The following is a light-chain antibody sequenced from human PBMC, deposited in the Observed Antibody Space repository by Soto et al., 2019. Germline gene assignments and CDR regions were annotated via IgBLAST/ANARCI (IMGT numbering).Light chain of an antibody. Sequence: DIQMTQSPSTLPASVGDRVTITCRASQSISNWLAWYQQKPGTAPKVLIYHASNLQSGVQSRFSGSGSGTDFTLTIRSLQPGDFATYYCQHYNTYPWTFGQGTKVDIK. V-gene: IGKV1-5*01. CDR1: QSISNW. CDR3: QHYNTYPWT. J-gene: IGKJ1*01. CDR2: HAS.